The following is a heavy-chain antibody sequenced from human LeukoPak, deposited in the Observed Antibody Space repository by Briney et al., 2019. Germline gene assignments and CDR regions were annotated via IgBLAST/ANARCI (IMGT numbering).Heavy chain of an antibody. D-gene: IGHD3-10*01. V-gene: IGHV4-39*07. CDR1: GDSISSSSYY. Sequence: PSETLSLTCTVSGDSISSSSYYWGWIRQPPGKGLEWIGSIYYSGSTYYNPSLKSRVTISVATSKNQFSLRLSSVTAADTAVYYCARRSAVRGVIKGGNWFDPWGQGTLVTVSS. J-gene: IGHJ5*02. CDR2: IYYSGST. CDR3: ARRSAVRGVIKGGNWFDP.